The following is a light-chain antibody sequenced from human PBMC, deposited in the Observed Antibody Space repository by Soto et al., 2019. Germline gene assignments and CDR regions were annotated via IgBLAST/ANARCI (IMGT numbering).Light chain of an antibody. CDR2: GAS. V-gene: IGKV3D-15*01. Sequence: EIVLTQSPATLSVSPGERATLSCRASQSVGSNLAWYQQKPGQAPRFLIYGASIRATGISARFSGSGFGTEFTLTISSLQSEDSAVYYCQQYNNWPPITFGQGTRLEIK. CDR3: QQYNNWPPIT. CDR1: QSVGSN. J-gene: IGKJ5*01.